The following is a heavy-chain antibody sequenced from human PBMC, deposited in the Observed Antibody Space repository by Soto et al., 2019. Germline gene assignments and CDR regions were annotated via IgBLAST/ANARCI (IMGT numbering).Heavy chain of an antibody. CDR2: ISAYNGNT. CDR1: GYTFTSYG. V-gene: IGHV1-18*01. D-gene: IGHD3-22*01. J-gene: IGHJ3*02. CDR3: ARFADSSGYHDAFDI. Sequence: ASVKVSCKASGYTFTSYGISWVRQAPGQGLEWMGWISAYNGNTNYARKLQGRVTMTTDTSTSTAYMELRSLRSDDTAVYYCARFADSSGYHDAFDIWGQGTMVTVSS.